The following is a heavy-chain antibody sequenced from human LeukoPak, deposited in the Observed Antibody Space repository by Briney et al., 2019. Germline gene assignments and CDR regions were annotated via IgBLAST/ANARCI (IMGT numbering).Heavy chain of an antibody. D-gene: IGHD3-22*01. CDR2: ISAYNGNT. Sequence: ASVKVSCKASGYTFTSYGISWVRQAPGQGLEWMGWISAYNGNTNYVQKLQGRDTMTTDTSTSTAYMELRSLRSDDTAVYYCARDKGGYYDSSSYYPVDYWGQGTLVTVSS. J-gene: IGHJ4*02. CDR3: ARDKGGYYDSSSYYPVDY. CDR1: GYTFTSYG. V-gene: IGHV1-18*01.